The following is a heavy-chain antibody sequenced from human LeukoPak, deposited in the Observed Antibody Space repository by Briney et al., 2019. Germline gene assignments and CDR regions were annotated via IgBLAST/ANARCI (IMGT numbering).Heavy chain of an antibody. D-gene: IGHD2-2*01. Sequence: GGSLRLSCADSGFSSISNAMSWVRQAPGKGLEWVSAISGSGGSTYYADSVKGRFTISRDNSKNTLYLQMNSLRAEDTAVYYCAKERRIVVVPAARNYWGQGTLVTVSS. J-gene: IGHJ4*02. CDR3: AKERRIVVVPAARNY. V-gene: IGHV3-23*01. CDR2: ISGSGGST. CDR1: GFSSISNA.